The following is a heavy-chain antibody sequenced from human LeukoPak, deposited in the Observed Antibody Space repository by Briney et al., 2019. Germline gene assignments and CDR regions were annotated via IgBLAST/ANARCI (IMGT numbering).Heavy chain of an antibody. CDR3: ARVSCYVSGTGGIDY. D-gene: IGHD6-19*01. J-gene: IGHJ4*02. V-gene: IGHV4-59*01. CDR2: IYFSGST. CDR1: GGSISSYY. Sequence: KPSETLSLTCTVSGGSISSYYWSWIRQPPGKGLEWIGYIYFSGSTNYNPSLRSRVTMSVDTSKNQFSLKLSSVTAADTAVYYCARVSCYVSGTGGIDYWGQGTLVTVSS.